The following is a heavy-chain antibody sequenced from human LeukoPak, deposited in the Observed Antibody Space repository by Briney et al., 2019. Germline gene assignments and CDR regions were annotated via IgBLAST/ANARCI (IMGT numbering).Heavy chain of an antibody. CDR1: GFTFRSYW. V-gene: IGHV3-74*01. D-gene: IGHD1-26*01. J-gene: IGHJ4*02. CDR2: INSDGSST. CDR3: AREGGGQNDY. Sequence: GGSLRLSCAASGFTFRSYWMQWVRQAPGKGLVWVSRINSDGSSTRYADSVKGRFTTSRDNAKNSLYLQMNSLRAEDTAVYYCAREGGGQNDYWGQGTLVTVSS.